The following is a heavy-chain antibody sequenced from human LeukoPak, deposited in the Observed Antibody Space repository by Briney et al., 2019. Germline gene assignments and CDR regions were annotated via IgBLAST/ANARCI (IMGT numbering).Heavy chain of an antibody. D-gene: IGHD3-3*01. V-gene: IGHV3-7*01. CDR2: IKQDGSEK. Sequence: GGSLRLSCAASGFTFSSYWTSWVRQAPGKGLEWVANIKQDGSEKYYVDSVKGRFTISRDNAKNSLYLQMNSLRAEDTAVYYCARETSDFWSGYFDYWGQGTLVTVSS. CDR3: ARETSDFWSGYFDY. J-gene: IGHJ4*02. CDR1: GFTFSSYW.